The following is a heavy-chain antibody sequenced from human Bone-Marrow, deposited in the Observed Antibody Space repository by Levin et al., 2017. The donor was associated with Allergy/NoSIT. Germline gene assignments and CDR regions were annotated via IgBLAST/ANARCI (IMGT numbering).Heavy chain of an antibody. CDR2: IYYSGST. J-gene: IGHJ6*02. CDR3: ARASRFSGLDYYYYGMDV. CDR1: GGSISSSSYY. D-gene: IGHD3-22*01. V-gene: IGHV4-39*07. Sequence: SETLSLTCTVSGGSISSSSYYWGWIRQPPGKGLEWIGSIYYSGSTYYNPSLKSRVTISVDTSKNQFSLKLSSVTAADTAVYYCARASRFSGLDYYYYGMDVWGQGTTVTVSS.